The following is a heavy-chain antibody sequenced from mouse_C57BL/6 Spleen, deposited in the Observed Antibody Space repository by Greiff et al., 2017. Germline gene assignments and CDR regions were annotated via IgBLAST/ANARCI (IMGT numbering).Heavy chain of an antibody. CDR1: GYSITSGYY. V-gene: IGHV3-6*01. Sequence: DVQLQESGPGLVKPSQSLSLTCSVTGYSITSGYYWNWIRQFPGNKLEWMGYISYDGSNNYNPSLKNRISITRDTSKNQFFLKLNSVTTEDTATYYCARADGDYRYFDVWGTGTTVTVSS. CDR3: ARADGDYRYFDV. D-gene: IGHD2-13*01. CDR2: ISYDGSN. J-gene: IGHJ1*03.